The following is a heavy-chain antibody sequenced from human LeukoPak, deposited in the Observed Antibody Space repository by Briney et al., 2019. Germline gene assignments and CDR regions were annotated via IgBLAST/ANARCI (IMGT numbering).Heavy chain of an antibody. CDR3: ARSITYYDFWSGYYTRNYYYYGMDV. CDR1: GFTFSSYG. CDR2: ISSGSSTI. Sequence: GGSLRLSCAASGFTFSSYGMHWVRQAPGKGLEWVSYISSGSSTIYYADSVKGRFTISRDNAKNSLYLQMNSLRAEDTAVYYCARSITYYDFWSGYYTRNYYYYGMDVWGQGTTVTVSS. D-gene: IGHD3-3*01. V-gene: IGHV3-48*01. J-gene: IGHJ6*02.